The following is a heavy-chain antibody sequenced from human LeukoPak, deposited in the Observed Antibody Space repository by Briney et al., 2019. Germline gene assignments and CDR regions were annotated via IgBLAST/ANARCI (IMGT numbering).Heavy chain of an antibody. J-gene: IGHJ4*02. CDR1: GGSISDYY. Sequence: PSETLSLTCTVSGGSISDYYWSWIRQPARKGLEWIGRVFNSMTTNYNPSLKSRVTMSVDTSKNQFSLKLSSVTAADTAVYYCARVSDETSGYSLDYWGQGTLVTVSS. CDR3: ARVSDETSGYSLDY. V-gene: IGHV4-4*07. CDR2: VFNSMTT. D-gene: IGHD3-22*01.